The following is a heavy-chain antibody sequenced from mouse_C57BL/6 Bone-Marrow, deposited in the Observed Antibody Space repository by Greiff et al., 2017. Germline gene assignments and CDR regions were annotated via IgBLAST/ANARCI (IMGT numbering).Heavy chain of an antibody. Sequence: QVQLQQPGAELVKPGASVKMSCKASGYTFTSYWITWVKQRPGQGLEWIGDIYPGSGSTNYNEKFKSKATLTVDTSSSTAYMQLSSLTSEDAAVYYCARAGDELRLPDYYAMDYWGQGTSVTVSS. CDR3: ARAGDELRLPDYYAMDY. D-gene: IGHD3-2*02. CDR2: IYPGSGST. J-gene: IGHJ4*01. V-gene: IGHV1-55*01. CDR1: GYTFTSYW.